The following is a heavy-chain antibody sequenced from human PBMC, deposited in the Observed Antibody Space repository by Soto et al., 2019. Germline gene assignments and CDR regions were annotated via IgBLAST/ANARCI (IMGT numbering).Heavy chain of an antibody. D-gene: IGHD2-2*01. CDR2: IYYSGST. J-gene: IGHJ4*02. CDR1: GGSISSSSYY. Sequence: QLQLQESGPGLVKPSETLSLTCTVSGGSISSSSYYWGWMRQPPGKGLEWIGSIYYSGSTYYNPSLKSRVTISVDTSKNQFSLKLSSVTAADTAVYYCARRNIVVVPAAFDYWGQGTLVTVSS. V-gene: IGHV4-39*01. CDR3: ARRNIVVVPAAFDY.